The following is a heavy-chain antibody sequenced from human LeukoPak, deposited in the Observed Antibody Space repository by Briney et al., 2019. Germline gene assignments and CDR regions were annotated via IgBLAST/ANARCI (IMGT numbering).Heavy chain of an antibody. V-gene: IGHV5-51*01. CDR1: GYSFTSYS. J-gene: IGHJ4*02. CDR3: ARLRQPRPYYFDY. D-gene: IGHD1-1*01. CDR2: IYPVHSDT. Sequence: GESLKISFKGSGYSFTSYSIGWVRQMPGKGLERMGIIYPVHSDTRYSPSFQGQVTISAHKSIRTPHLQISILSSPEHPINFNARLRQPRPYYFDYWGQGTLVTVSS.